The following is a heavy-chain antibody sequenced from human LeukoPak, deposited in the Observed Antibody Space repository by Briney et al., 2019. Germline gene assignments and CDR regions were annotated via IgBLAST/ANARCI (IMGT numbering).Heavy chain of an antibody. CDR1: GGSISSGSYY. Sequence: SQTLSLTCTVSGGSISSGSYYWSWIRQPAGKGLEWIGRIYTSGSTNYNPSLKSRVTMSVDTSKNQFSLKLSSVTAADTAVYYCARLYSRSILVLDYWGRGTLVTVSS. CDR2: IYTSGST. J-gene: IGHJ4*02. V-gene: IGHV4-61*02. D-gene: IGHD6-13*01. CDR3: ARLYSRSILVLDY.